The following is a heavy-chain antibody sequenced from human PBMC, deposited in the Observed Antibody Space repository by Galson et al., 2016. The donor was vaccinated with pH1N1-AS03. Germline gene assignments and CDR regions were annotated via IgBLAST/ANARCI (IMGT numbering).Heavy chain of an antibody. CDR2: IKQDGSEK. CDR3: ARGAPGDHLLSPLWN. V-gene: IGHV3-7*01. J-gene: IGHJ4*02. D-gene: IGHD2-2*01. Sequence: SLRLSCAASGFTFSTYCMSCVRPAPGKGLEWVANIKQDGSEKFYVDSLKGRFIISRDNAKNSLYLQMSSLRAEDTAIYYCARGAPGDHLLSPLWNWGQGTLVTVSS. CDR1: GFTFSTYC.